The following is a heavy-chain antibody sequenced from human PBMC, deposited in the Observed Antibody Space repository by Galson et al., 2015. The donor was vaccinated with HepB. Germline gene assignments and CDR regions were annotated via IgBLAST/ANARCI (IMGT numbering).Heavy chain of an antibody. CDR2: TYYRSKWYN. D-gene: IGHD1-1*01. CDR1: GDSVSSNSAA. Sequence: CAISGDSVSSNSAAWNWIRQSPSRGLEWLGRTYYRSKWYNDYAVSVKSRITINPDTSKNQFSLQLNSVTPEDTAVYYCARGGDTGVLKHRSYYYYMDVWGKGTTVTVSS. J-gene: IGHJ6*03. CDR3: ARGGDTGVLKHRSYYYYMDV. V-gene: IGHV6-1*01.